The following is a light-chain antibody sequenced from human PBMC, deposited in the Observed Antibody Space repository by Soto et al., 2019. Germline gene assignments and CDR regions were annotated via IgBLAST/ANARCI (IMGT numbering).Light chain of an antibody. CDR3: QQYYNTPLT. CDR1: PRVFLSSNNKNY. CDR2: WAS. Sequence: TNPPASLAVSWGERAPISCKSSPRVFLSSNNKNYLAWYQQKPGQTPKLLIYWASTRESGVPDRFSGSGSGTNFTLTISSLQAEDVAVYYCQQYYNTPLTFGGGTKVEIK. V-gene: IGKV4-1*01. J-gene: IGKJ4*01.